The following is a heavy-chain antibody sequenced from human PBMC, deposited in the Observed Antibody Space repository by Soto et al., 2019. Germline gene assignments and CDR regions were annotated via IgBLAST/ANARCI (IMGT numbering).Heavy chain of an antibody. V-gene: IGHV1-69*01. J-gene: IGHJ6*02. CDR2: IIPIFGTA. Sequence: QVQLVQSGAEVKKPGSSVKVSCKASGGTFSSYAISWVRQAPGQGLEWMGGIIPIFGTANYAQKFQGRVTITADESTSTAYMELSRLRSEDMAVYYCARDYYDSSGYYPYYYYGMDVWGQGTTVTVSS. CDR1: GGTFSSYA. D-gene: IGHD3-22*01. CDR3: ARDYYDSSGYYPYYYYGMDV.